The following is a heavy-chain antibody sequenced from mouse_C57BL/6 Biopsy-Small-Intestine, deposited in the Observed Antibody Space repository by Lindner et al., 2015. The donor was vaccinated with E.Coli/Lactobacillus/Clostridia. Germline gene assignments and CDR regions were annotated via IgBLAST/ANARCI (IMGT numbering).Heavy chain of an antibody. D-gene: IGHD1-1*01. CDR3: ARHRDYGSSYAMDY. CDR1: GFTFSSYG. CDR2: ISSGGSYT. V-gene: IGHV5-6*01. J-gene: IGHJ4*01. Sequence: VQLQESGGDLVKPGGSLKLSCAASGFTFSSYGMSWVRQTPVKRLEWVATISSGGSYTYYPDSVKGRFTISRDNAKNTLYLQMSSLKSEDTAMYYCARHRDYGSSYAMDYWGQGTSVTVSS.